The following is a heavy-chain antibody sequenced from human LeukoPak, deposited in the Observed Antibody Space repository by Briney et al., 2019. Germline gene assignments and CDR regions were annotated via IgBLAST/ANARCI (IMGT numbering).Heavy chain of an antibody. CDR3: ARGAESWYVYFDY. V-gene: IGHV4-59*01. J-gene: IGHJ4*02. D-gene: IGHD6-13*01. CDR2: IYYSGST. CDR1: GGSISSYY. Sequence: SETLSLTCTVSGGSISSYYWSWIRQPPGKGLEWIGYIYYSGSTNYNPSLKSRVTISVDTSKNQFSLKLSSVTAADTAVYYCARGAESWYVYFDYWGQGTLVTVSS.